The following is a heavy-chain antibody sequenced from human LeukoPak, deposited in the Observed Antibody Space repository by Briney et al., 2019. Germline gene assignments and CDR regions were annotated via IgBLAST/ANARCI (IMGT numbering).Heavy chain of an antibody. J-gene: IGHJ5*02. Sequence: ASVKLSCKASGGTFSSYAISWVRQGPGQGLEWMGRIIPIFGTANYAQKFQGRVTITADKSTSTAYMELSSLRSEDTAVYYCARGELELNWFDPWGQGTLVTVSS. CDR1: GGTFSSYA. D-gene: IGHD1-7*01. V-gene: IGHV1-69*06. CDR3: ARGELELNWFDP. CDR2: IIPIFGTA.